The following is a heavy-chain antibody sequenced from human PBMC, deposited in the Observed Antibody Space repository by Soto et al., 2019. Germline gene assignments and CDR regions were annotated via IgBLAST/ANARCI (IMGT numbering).Heavy chain of an antibody. V-gene: IGHV1-69*01. CDR1: GGSFSSFA. CDR3: ARTACESITCSHYFHYGMDV. D-gene: IGHD2-2*01. J-gene: IGHJ6*02. Sequence: QVQLVQSGAEVKKPGSSVKVSCKASGGSFSSFAITWVRQAPGQGLEWMGGISLLLGTANYAQKFQGRVTITADEPTSTAYMEMSGLRSEDTAIYYCARTACESITCSHYFHYGMDVWGQGTTVTVSS. CDR2: ISLLLGTA.